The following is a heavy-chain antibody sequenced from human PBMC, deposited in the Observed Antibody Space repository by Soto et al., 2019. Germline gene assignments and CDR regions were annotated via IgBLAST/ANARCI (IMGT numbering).Heavy chain of an antibody. V-gene: IGHV1-3*01. CDR3: ARGYGDYVHWFDP. CDR1: GYTFTSYA. Sequence: QVQLVQSGAEVKKPGASVKVSCKASGYTFTSYAMHWLRQAPGQRLEWMGWINAGNGNTKYSQKFQGRVTITRDTSASTAYMELSSLRSEDTAVYSCARGYGDYVHWFDPWGQGTLVTVSS. D-gene: IGHD4-17*01. J-gene: IGHJ5*02. CDR2: INAGNGNT.